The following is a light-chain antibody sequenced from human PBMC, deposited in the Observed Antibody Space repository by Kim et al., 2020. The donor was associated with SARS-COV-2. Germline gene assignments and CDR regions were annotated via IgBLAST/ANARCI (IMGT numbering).Light chain of an antibody. J-gene: IGKJ4*01. Sequence: TSVGDRVTITCQASQEIANYLNWFQQKPGKAPKLLIYDASNLETGVPARFSGSGTGTHFTFTISSLQPEDIAAYYCQQYENLPLTFGGGTKVDIK. CDR2: DAS. V-gene: IGKV1-33*01. CDR3: QQYENLPLT. CDR1: QEIANY.